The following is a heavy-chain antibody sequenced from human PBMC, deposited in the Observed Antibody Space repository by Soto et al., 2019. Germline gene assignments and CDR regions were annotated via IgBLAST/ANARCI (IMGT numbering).Heavy chain of an antibody. J-gene: IGHJ4*02. V-gene: IGHV3-30*04. CDR1: GFTFSSYA. D-gene: IGHD6-19*01. CDR3: ARDLSLLHFKAVVGLLEQ. CDR2: ISYDGSNK. Sequence: GESLRLSCAASGFTFSSYAMHWVRQAPGKGLEWVAVISYDGSNKYYTDSVKGRFTISRDNSKNTLYLQINSLRAEDTAVYYGARDLSLLHFKAVVGLLEQWGQGIVVTVAS.